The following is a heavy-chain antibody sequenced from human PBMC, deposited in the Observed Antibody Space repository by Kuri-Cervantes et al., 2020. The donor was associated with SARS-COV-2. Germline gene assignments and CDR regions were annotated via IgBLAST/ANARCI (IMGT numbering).Heavy chain of an antibody. V-gene: IGHV1-2*02. CDR3: ARDLIAAADNGALGY. CDR1: GYTFTGYY. Sequence: ASVKVSCKASGYTFTGYYMHWVRQAPGQGLEWMGWISPNSGGTNYAQKFQGRVTMTRDTSTSTVYMELSSLRSEDTAVYYCARDLIAAADNGALGYWGQGTLVTVSS. J-gene: IGHJ4*02. D-gene: IGHD6-13*01. CDR2: ISPNSGGT.